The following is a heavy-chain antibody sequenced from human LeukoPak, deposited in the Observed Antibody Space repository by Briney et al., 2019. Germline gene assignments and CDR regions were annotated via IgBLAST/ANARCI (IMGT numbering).Heavy chain of an antibody. CDR2: IGNNGGGI. CDR3: AIDPNWGTHS. CDR1: GFTFSTYT. J-gene: IGHJ4*02. V-gene: IGHV3-23*01. Sequence: GGSLRLSCAASGFTFSTYTMYWVRHPPGKRLEWVSIIGNNGGGIHYANSVKGRFTISRDNFKNALYLQMNSLRVEDTAVYYCAIDPNWGTHSWGQGVLVTVSS. D-gene: IGHD7-27*01.